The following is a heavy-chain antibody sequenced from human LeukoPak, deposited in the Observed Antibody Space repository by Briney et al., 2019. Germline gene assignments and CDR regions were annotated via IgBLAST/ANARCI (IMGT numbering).Heavy chain of an antibody. Sequence: SETLSLTCTVSGGSISTYYWSWIRQPAGKGLEWIGRIHSSGTTHYNPSLRSRVTLSIDTSKNQFSLKLSSVAAADTAVYYCGRLNLPAVSGAFDYWGQGTLVTVSS. V-gene: IGHV4-4*07. CDR1: GGSISTYY. CDR2: IHSSGTT. J-gene: IGHJ4*02. CDR3: GRLNLPAVSGAFDY. D-gene: IGHD2-2*01.